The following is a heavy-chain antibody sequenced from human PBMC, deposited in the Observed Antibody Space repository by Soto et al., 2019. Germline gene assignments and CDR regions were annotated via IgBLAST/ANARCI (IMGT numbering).Heavy chain of an antibody. V-gene: IGHV4-34*01. CDR2: INHSGST. CDR1: GGSFSGYY. Sequence: QVQLQQWGAGLLKPSETLSLTCAVYGGSFSGYYWSWIRQPPGKGLEWIGEINHSGSTNYNPSLKSRVTISVDTSKNQFSLKLSSVTAADTAVYYCARGEQRFTPEYYFDYWGQGTLVTVSS. CDR3: ARGEQRFTPEYYFDY. J-gene: IGHJ4*02. D-gene: IGHD3-3*01.